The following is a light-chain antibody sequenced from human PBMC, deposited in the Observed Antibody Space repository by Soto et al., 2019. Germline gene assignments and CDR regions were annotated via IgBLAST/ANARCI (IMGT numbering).Light chain of an antibody. CDR3: SAFTGTTYV. CDR2: DVS. J-gene: IGLJ1*01. V-gene: IGLV2-14*03. Sequence: LTQPASMSGSPGQSITISYTGTGSDVRGNKYVSWYQHYPGKAPKLMISDVSNRPSGVSDRFSGSKSGDTASLTISGLQAEDEADYYCSAFTGTTYVFGTGSKVTVL. CDR1: GSDVRGNKY.